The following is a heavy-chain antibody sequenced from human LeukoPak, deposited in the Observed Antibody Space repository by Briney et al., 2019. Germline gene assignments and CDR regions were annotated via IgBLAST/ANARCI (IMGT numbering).Heavy chain of an antibody. CDR3: ARAVGTSRNFFDY. CDR1: GYSISSGFY. CDR2: IYHSGST. D-gene: IGHD4-23*01. J-gene: IGHJ4*02. Sequence: SETLSLTCTVSGYSISSGFYWGWIRPPPGKGLECIGSIYHSGSTYYNPSLKSRVTISVDTSKNQFSLNLSSVTAADTAMYYCARAVGTSRNFFDYWGQGTLVTVSS. V-gene: IGHV4-38-2*02.